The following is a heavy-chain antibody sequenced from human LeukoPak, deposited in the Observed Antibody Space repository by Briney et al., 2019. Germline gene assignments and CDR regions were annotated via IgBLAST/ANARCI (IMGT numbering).Heavy chain of an antibody. D-gene: IGHD2-8*01. Sequence: PSETLSLTCTVSGGSISSGGYYWNWIRQHPGKGLEWIGYIYYSGSTYYNPSLKSRVTISVDTSKHQFSLKLSSVTAADTAVYYCARGYCTNGVFYRYWYFDLWGRGTLVTVSS. CDR2: IYYSGST. V-gene: IGHV4-31*03. CDR1: GGSISSGGYY. CDR3: ARGYCTNGVFYRYWYFDL. J-gene: IGHJ2*01.